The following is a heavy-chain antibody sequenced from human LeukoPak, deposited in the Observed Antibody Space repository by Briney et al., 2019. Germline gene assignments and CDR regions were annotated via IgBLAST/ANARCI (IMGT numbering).Heavy chain of an antibody. D-gene: IGHD5-18*01. CDR3: ARDRGGYSYHDAFDI. V-gene: IGHV4-38-2*02. CDR1: GYSISSGYY. J-gene: IGHJ3*02. Sequence: SETLSLTCTVSGYSISSGYYWGWSRQPPGKGGEGIGSSYHSGSTYYNTSLKRGVTISVDTSKNKLCMKVSSVTAADTAVYYCARDRGGYSYHDAFDIWGQGTMVTVSS. CDR2: SYHSGST.